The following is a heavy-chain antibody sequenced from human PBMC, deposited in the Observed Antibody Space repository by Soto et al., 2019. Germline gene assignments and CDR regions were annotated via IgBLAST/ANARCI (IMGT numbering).Heavy chain of an antibody. CDR1: GYTFTGYD. Sequence: GASVKVSCKASGYTFTGYDMQWLRQARGQRLEWIGWIDVDSGNTNYAQKFQERVTITRDTSTSTAYMELSRLRSEDTAVYYCAAPYNYDRSGYYYHDFDFWGQGTLVTVSS. V-gene: IGHV1-58*02. CDR2: IDVDSGNT. J-gene: IGHJ4*02. D-gene: IGHD3-22*01. CDR3: AAPYNYDRSGYYYHDFDF.